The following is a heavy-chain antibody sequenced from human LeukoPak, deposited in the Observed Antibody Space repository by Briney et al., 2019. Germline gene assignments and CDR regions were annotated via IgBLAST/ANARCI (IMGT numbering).Heavy chain of an antibody. CDR3: AKDRGEYFDRGGLAY. V-gene: IGHV3-23*01. CDR2: ISGSGDNT. CDR1: GFTFSTYA. Sequence: GGSLRLSCAASGFTFSTYAMSWVRQAPGKGLEWVSAISGSGDNTYYADSVKGRFTISRVNSRSTLYLQMNSLRAEDTAVYYCAKDRGEYFDRGGLAYWGQGTLVTVSS. D-gene: IGHD3-9*01. J-gene: IGHJ4*02.